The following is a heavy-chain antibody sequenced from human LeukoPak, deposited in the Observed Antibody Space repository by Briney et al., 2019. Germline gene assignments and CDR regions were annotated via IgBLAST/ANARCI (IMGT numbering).Heavy chain of an antibody. J-gene: IGHJ6*02. V-gene: IGHV3-30*18. CDR2: ISYDESDK. CDR3: AKGVVAATNAAYYGMDV. Sequence: GGSLRLSCAASGFIFSNYAMSWVRQVPGKGLEWVAVISYDESDKYYADSVKGRFTISRDNSKNTLYLQMNSLRPEDTAVYYCAKGVVAATNAAYYGMDVWGQGTTVTVSS. D-gene: IGHD2-15*01. CDR1: GFIFSNYA.